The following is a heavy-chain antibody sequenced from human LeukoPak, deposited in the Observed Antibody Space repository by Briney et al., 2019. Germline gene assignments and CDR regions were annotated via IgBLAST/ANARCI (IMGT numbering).Heavy chain of an antibody. Sequence: SETLSLTCTVSGGSISSSYWSWIRQPPGKGLEWVGYIYYTGSTNYNSSLKSRVTISVDTSKNQFSLKLSSVTAADTAVYYCARLKGYSSGWYPSYYFDYWGQGTLVTVSS. CDR2: IYYTGST. CDR3: ARLKGYSSGWYPSYYFDY. J-gene: IGHJ4*02. D-gene: IGHD6-19*01. V-gene: IGHV4-59*08. CDR1: GGSISSSY.